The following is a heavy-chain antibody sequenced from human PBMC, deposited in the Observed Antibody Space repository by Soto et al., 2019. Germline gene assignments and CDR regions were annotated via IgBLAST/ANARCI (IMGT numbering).Heavy chain of an antibody. Sequence: SETLSLTCTVSGGSISSYYWSWIRQPPGKGLEWIGYIYYSGSTNYNPSLKSRLTISVDTSKNQFSLKLTSVTAADTAVYYCARHVHNWNYDGWFDPWGQGTLVTVSS. CDR2: IYYSGST. J-gene: IGHJ5*02. D-gene: IGHD1-7*01. CDR1: GGSISSYY. V-gene: IGHV4-59*08. CDR3: ARHVHNWNYDGWFDP.